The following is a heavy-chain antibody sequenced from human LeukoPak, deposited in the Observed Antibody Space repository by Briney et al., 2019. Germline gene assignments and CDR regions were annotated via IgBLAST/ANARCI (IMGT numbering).Heavy chain of an antibody. Sequence: PSETLSLTCTVSGGSISSGRYLWGWIRQAPGKGLEWASVILTAGKTYYADSVKGRFTISRDDSKNMVYLQMNSLRAEDTAVYFYAREGYSSGWFRLWGQGTLVTVSS. J-gene: IGHJ4*02. CDR3: AREGYSSGWFRL. CDR2: ILTAGKT. CDR1: GGSISSGRYL. V-gene: IGHV3-53*01. D-gene: IGHD6-19*01.